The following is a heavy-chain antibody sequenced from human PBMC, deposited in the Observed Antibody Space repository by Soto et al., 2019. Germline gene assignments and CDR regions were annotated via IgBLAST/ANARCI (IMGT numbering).Heavy chain of an antibody. D-gene: IGHD5-12*01. CDR2: SSNSGSTI. CDR3: ASAHLVYSGTHYYYYGMDV. V-gene: IGHV3-48*03. J-gene: IGHJ6*02. CDR1: RFTSSSYE. Sequence: GGSLRLSCAASRFTSSSYEMNWVRQAPGKRLDWLSYSSNSGSTIYYAEYVKGRFTISRDNAKNSVYLKMNSLRAEDTAVYYCASAHLVYSGTHYYYYGMDVWGQGTAGTVSS.